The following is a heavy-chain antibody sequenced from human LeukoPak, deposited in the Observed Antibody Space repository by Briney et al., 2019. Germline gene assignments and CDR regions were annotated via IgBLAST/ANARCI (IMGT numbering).Heavy chain of an antibody. J-gene: IGHJ4*02. V-gene: IGHV3-11*01. CDR3: ARESSYGFDY. Sequence: PGGSLRLSCAASGFTLGDYFMIWIRKAPGKGLEWVSYISSSGSAVYYADSVKGRFTISRDNARNSLYLQMNSLRADDTAVYYCARESSYGFDYWGQGTLVTVSS. CDR2: ISSSGSAV. D-gene: IGHD5-18*01. CDR1: GFTLGDYF.